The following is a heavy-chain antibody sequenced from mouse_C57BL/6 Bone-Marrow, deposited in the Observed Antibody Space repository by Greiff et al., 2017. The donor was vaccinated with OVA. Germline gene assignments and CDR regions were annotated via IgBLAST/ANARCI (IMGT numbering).Heavy chain of an antibody. J-gene: IGHJ2*01. V-gene: IGHV1-69*01. D-gene: IGHD1-1*01. Sequence: VQLQQPGAELVMPGASVKLSCKASGYTFTSYWMHWVKQRPGQGLEWVGEIDPSDSYTNYNQKFKGKSTLTVDKSSSTAYMQLSSLTSEDSAVYYCARDGRDYFDYWGQGTTLTVSS. CDR2: IDPSDSYT. CDR3: ARDGRDYFDY. CDR1: GYTFTSYW.